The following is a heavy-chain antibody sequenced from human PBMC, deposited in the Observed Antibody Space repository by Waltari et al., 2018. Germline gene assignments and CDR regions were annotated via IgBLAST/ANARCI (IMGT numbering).Heavy chain of an antibody. CDR1: GFTVSTNY. CDR2: IYRGGST. Sequence: EGQLVESGGGLIQPGGSLRLSCAASGFTVSTNYMTWVRQAPGKGLEWLSVIYRGGSTYYADSVKGRFTISRDNSKNTLYLQMNSLRAEDTAVYYCARDPSGSYPGDYWGQGTLVTVSS. V-gene: IGHV3-53*01. D-gene: IGHD1-26*01. CDR3: ARDPSGSYPGDY. J-gene: IGHJ4*02.